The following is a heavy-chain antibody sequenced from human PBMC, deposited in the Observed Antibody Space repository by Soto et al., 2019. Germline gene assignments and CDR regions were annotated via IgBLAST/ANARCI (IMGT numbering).Heavy chain of an antibody. J-gene: IGHJ4*02. CDR2: ITDSGGDT. Sequence: PGGSLRLSCVASGFTFGSRAMSWVRQAPGEGLEWVSTITDSGGDTKYAASVRGRFTISRDNSKNTLYLQMSSLRAEDSAVYYCARCSKNSDPGSRIFDFWGRGTLVTVSS. D-gene: IGHD3-10*01. CDR1: GFTFGSRA. V-gene: IGHV3-23*01. CDR3: ARCSKNSDPGSRIFDF.